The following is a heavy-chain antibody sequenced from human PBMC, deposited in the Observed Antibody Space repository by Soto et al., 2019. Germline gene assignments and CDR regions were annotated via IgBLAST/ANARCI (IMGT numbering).Heavy chain of an antibody. CDR3: ARKVGASGAFDI. CDR2: TYYRSKWYN. D-gene: IGHD1-26*01. CDR1: GDSVSGNSAA. Sequence: SQTLSLTCAISGDSVSGNSAAWNGVRRSPSRGLEWLGRTYYRSKWYNDYAVSVKSRITINPDTSKNQFSLQLNSVTPEDTAVYYCARKVGASGAFDIWGQGTMVTVSS. J-gene: IGHJ3*02. V-gene: IGHV6-1*01.